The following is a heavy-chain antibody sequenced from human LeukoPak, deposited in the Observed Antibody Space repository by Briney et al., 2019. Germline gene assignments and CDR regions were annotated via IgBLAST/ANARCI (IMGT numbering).Heavy chain of an antibody. J-gene: IGHJ4*02. CDR3: AKNFYGDYNVFFDY. CDR1: GFTFSSYV. D-gene: IGHD4-17*01. V-gene: IGHV3-23*01. Sequence: PGGSLRLSCAASGFTFSSYVMGWVRQAPGKGLEWVSALSGSGGSTYYADSVRGRLTISRDNSKSTLYLQMHSLRAEDTAIYYCAKNFYGDYNVFFDYWGQGTLVTVSS. CDR2: LSGSGGST.